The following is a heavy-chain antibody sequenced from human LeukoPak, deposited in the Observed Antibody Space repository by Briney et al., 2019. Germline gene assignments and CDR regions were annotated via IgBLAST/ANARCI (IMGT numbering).Heavy chain of an antibody. CDR1: GGTFSSYA. J-gene: IGHJ4*02. Sequence: ASVKVSCKASGGTFSSYAISWVRQAPGQGLEWMGGIIPIFGTANYAQKFQGRVTITADESTSTAYMELSSLRSEDTAVYYCARPETQYTAMAPYDDWGQGTLVTVSS. CDR2: IIPIFGTA. V-gene: IGHV1-69*13. D-gene: IGHD5-18*01. CDR3: ARPETQYTAMAPYDD.